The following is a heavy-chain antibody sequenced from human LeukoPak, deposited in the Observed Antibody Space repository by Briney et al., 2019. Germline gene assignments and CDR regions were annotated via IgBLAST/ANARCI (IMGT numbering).Heavy chain of an antibody. CDR2: IIPILGIA. J-gene: IGHJ4*02. V-gene: IGHV1-69*04. Sequence: GASVKVSCKASGDTFSSSAINWVRQAPGQGLEWMGRIIPILGIANDAQKFQGRLTITADKSTSTAYMELSSLRSEDTAVYYCARAPTGYFDYWGQGTLVTVSS. CDR3: ARAPTGYFDY. CDR1: GDTFSSSA. D-gene: IGHD1-1*01.